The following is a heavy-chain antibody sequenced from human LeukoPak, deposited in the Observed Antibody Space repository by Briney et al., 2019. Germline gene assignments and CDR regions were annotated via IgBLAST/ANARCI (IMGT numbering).Heavy chain of an antibody. J-gene: IGHJ4*02. CDR1: GFTSSSYS. CDR3: ARGGLYSGYAYYFDY. CDR2: ISSSSSTI. V-gene: IGHV3-48*01. Sequence: GGSLRLSCAASGFTSSSYSMNWVRQAPGKGLEWVSYISSSSSTIYYADSVKGRFTISRDNAKNSLYLQMNSLRAEDTAVYYCARGGLYSGYAYYFDYWGQGTLVTVSS. D-gene: IGHD5-12*01.